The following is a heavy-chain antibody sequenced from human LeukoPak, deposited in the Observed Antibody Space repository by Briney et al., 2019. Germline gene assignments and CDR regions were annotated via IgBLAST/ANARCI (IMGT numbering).Heavy chain of an antibody. J-gene: IGHJ4*02. CDR2: ISYDGSNK. V-gene: IGHV3-30*18. Sequence: GGSLRLSCAASGFTFSSYEMNWVRQAPGKGLEWVAVISYDGSNKYYADSVKGRFTISRDNSKNTLYLQMNSLRAEDTAVYYCAKMETGGYSYGPNPYFDYWGQGTLVTVSS. D-gene: IGHD5-18*01. CDR3: AKMETGGYSYGPNPYFDY. CDR1: GFTFSSYE.